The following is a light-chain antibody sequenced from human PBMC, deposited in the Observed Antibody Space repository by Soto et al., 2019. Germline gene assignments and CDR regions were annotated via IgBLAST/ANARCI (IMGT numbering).Light chain of an antibody. CDR1: QSVSSSY. V-gene: IGKV3D-20*01. J-gene: IGKJ5*01. CDR2: DAS. CDR3: QQYGSSPIT. Sequence: ELVLTQSPCNLSLSPVERATLSCGASQSVSSSYLAWYQQKPGLAPRLLIYDASSRATGIPDRFSGSGSGTDFALTISRLEPEDFAVYYCQQYGSSPITFGQGTRLEIK.